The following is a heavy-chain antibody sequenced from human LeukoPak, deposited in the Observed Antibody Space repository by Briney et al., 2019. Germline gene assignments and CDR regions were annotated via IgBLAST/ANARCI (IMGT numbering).Heavy chain of an antibody. D-gene: IGHD2/OR15-2a*01. CDR2: IFSSSTYI. V-gene: IGHV3-21*03. Sequence: PGGSLRLSCVASGFTFDDYGISWVRQAPGKGLEWVSFIFSSSTYIYYTDSVKGRFTISRDNARNSLYLQMDNLRAEDTGVYYCARDFYDGFALDYWGQGTLVTVSS. J-gene: IGHJ4*02. CDR1: GFTFDDYG. CDR3: ARDFYDGFALDY.